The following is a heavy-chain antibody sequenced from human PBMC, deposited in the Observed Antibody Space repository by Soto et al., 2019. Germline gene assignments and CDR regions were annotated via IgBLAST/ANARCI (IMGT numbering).Heavy chain of an antibody. D-gene: IGHD3-22*01. CDR1: GFTFGDYA. Sequence: PGGSLRLSCTASGFTFGDYAMSWFRQAPGKGLEWVGFIRSKTYGGTTEYAAAVKGRFIISRDDSKSIAYLQMDSLKTEDTAVYYCSRIRTSMIIVVSDYWGQGTQVTVSS. CDR2: IRSKTYGGTT. V-gene: IGHV3-49*03. CDR3: SRIRTSMIIVVSDY. J-gene: IGHJ4*02.